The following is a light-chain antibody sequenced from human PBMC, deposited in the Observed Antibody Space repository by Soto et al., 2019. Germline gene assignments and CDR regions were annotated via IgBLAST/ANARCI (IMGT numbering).Light chain of an antibody. CDR2: AYN. J-gene: IGLJ1*01. CDR1: SSNIGAGYD. V-gene: IGLV1-40*01. Sequence: QSVLTQPPSVSGAPGQRVTISCTGSSSNIGAGYDVHWYQQLPGTAPKLLIYAYNNRPSGVPDRFSGSKSGSSASLAITGLQAEDEADYYCQSYDRHLNTLNYVFGTGTKLPS. CDR3: QSYDRHLNTLNYV.